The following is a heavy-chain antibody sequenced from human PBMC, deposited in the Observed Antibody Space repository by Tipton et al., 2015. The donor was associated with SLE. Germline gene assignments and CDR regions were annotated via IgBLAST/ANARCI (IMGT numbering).Heavy chain of an antibody. CDR2: INYSGST. CDR1: GGSISSHY. Sequence: TLSLTCTVSGGSISSHYWRWIRRPPGKALEWIAYINYSGSTNYNPSLKSRVTMSVDTSKNQFSLKLSSVTAADTAVYYCARRRGSSWYEDYFDYWGQGTLVTVSS. D-gene: IGHD6-13*01. V-gene: IGHV4-59*11. CDR3: ARRRGSSWYEDYFDY. J-gene: IGHJ4*02.